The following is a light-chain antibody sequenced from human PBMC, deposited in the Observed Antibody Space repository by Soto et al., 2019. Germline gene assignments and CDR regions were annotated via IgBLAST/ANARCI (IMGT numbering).Light chain of an antibody. CDR3: QQYAESPLT. CDR2: AAS. CDR1: QTVCRNY. V-gene: IGKV3-20*01. J-gene: IGKJ4*01. Sequence: EIVLTQSPGALSLSPGDRATLSCRASQTVCRNYLAWYQQKPGQAPRLLIYAASGRATGIPDRFSGSGSGTDFTLTISRLEPEDFAVYYCQQYAESPLTFGGGTKVEIK.